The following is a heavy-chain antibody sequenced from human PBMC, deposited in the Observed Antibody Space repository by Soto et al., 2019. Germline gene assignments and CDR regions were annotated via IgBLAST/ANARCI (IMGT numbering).Heavy chain of an antibody. CDR2: IYSGGST. D-gene: IGHD1-1*01. J-gene: IGHJ3*02. V-gene: IGHV3-53*01. CDR3: ARVQTEGAFDI. Sequence: GGSLRLSCAASGFTVSSNYMIWVRQAPGKGLEWVSVIYSGGSTYYADSVKGRFTISRDNSKNTLYLQMNSLRAEDTAVYYCARVQTEGAFDIWGQGTMVTVSS. CDR1: GFTVSSNY.